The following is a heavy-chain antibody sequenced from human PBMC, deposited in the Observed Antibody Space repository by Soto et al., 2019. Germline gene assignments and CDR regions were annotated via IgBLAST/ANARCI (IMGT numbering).Heavy chain of an antibody. D-gene: IGHD2-8*01. V-gene: IGHV4-34*01. CDR1: GGSFSGYY. CDR3: ARVPHCTNGVCYSYMDV. J-gene: IGHJ6*02. CDR2: INHSGST. Sequence: TLSLTCAVYGGSFSGYYWSWIRQPPGKGLEWIGEINHSGSTNYNPSLKSRVTTSVDTSKNQFSLKLSSVTAADTAVYYCARVPHCTNGVCYSYMDVWGQGTTVTVSS.